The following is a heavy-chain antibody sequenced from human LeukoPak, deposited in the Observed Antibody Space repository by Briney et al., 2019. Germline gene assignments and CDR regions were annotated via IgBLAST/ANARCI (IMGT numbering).Heavy chain of an antibody. J-gene: IGHJ6*02. CDR1: GYTFTSYD. CDR2: MNPNSGNT. D-gene: IGHD6-6*01. CDR3: ARGTTIAAQGTYYYYGMTS. Sequence: GASVKVSCKASGYTFTSYDINWVRQATEQGLEWMGWMNPNSGNTGYAQKFQGRVTMTRNTSISTAYMELGSLRSEDTAVYYCARGTTIAAQGTYYYYGMTSGAKGPRSPSP. V-gene: IGHV1-8*01.